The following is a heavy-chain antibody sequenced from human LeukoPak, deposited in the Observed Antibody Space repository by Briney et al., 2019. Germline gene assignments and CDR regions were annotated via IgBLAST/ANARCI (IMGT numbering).Heavy chain of an antibody. J-gene: IGHJ4*02. CDR3: ARGIRYFDSDY. CDR2: IYYSGST. V-gene: IGHV4-59*01. Sequence: SETLSLTCTVSGGSISSYYWSWIRQPPGKGREWIGYIYYSGSTNSNPSLKSPVTISVDTSKNQFSLKLSSVTAADTAVYYWARGIRYFDSDYWGQGTLVTVSS. CDR1: GGSISSYY. D-gene: IGHD3-9*01.